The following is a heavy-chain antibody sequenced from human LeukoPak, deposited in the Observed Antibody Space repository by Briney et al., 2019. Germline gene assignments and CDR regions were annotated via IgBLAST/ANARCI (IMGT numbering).Heavy chain of an antibody. CDR1: GFTFSNYW. Sequence: GGSLRLSCAAAGFTFSNYWMHWVRQAPGKGLEWVSYISSSGSTIYYADSVKGRFTISRDNAKNSLYLQMNSLRAEDTAVYYCAELGITMIGGVWGKGTTVTISS. CDR3: AELGITMIGGV. J-gene: IGHJ6*04. V-gene: IGHV3-48*04. CDR2: ISSSGSTI. D-gene: IGHD3-10*02.